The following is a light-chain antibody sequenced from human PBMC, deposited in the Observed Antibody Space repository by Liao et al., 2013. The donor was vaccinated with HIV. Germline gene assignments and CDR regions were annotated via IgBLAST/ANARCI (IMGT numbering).Light chain of an antibody. CDR3: QAWDSTTVE. J-gene: IGLJ2*01. Sequence: SYELTQPPSVSVSPGQTASITCSGDELGDKFVCWYQQKPGQSPVLVIYQDTKRPSGIPERFSGSNSGNTATLTISGTQAMDEADYYCQAWDSTTVEFGGGTKLTVL. CDR2: QDT. V-gene: IGLV3-1*01. CDR1: ELGDKF.